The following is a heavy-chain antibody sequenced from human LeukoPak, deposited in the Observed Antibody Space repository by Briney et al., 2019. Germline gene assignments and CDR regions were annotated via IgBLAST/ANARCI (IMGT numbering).Heavy chain of an antibody. CDR3: ARVGLTGSGWYSATYSGY. CDR1: GYTFTSYG. J-gene: IGHJ4*02. Sequence: GASVKVSCKASGYTFTSYGISWVRQAPGQGLEWMGWISAYNGNTNYAQKLQGRVTMTTDTSTSTAYMELRSLRSDDTAVYYCARVGLTGSGWYSATYSGYWGQGTLVTVSS. CDR2: ISAYNGNT. V-gene: IGHV1-18*01. D-gene: IGHD6-19*01.